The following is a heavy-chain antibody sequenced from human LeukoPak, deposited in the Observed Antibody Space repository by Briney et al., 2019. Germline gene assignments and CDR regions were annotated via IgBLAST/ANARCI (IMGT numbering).Heavy chain of an antibody. V-gene: IGHV3-21*01. CDR1: GFTFSSYS. Sequence: GGSLRLSCAVSGFTFSSYSMNWVRQAPGKGLEWVSSISSSSSYIYYADSVKGRFTISRDNAKNSLYLQMNSLRAEDTAVYYCARVGYQLPSFDYWGQGTLVTVSS. D-gene: IGHD2-2*01. CDR3: ARVGYQLPSFDY. CDR2: ISSSSSYI. J-gene: IGHJ4*02.